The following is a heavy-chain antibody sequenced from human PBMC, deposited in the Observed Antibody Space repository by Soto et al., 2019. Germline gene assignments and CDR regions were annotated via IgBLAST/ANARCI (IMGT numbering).Heavy chain of an antibody. CDR1: GFSLSTSGMR. V-gene: IGHV2-70*04. CDR3: ARQGYCSSTSCYGHAFDI. Sequence: SGPTLVNPTQTLTLTCTFSGFSLSTSGMRVSWIRQPPGKALEWLARIDWDDDKFYSTSLKTRLTISKDTSKNQVVLTMTNMDPVDTATYYCARQGYCSSTSCYGHAFDIWGQGTMVTV. D-gene: IGHD2-2*01. CDR2: IDWDDDK. J-gene: IGHJ3*02.